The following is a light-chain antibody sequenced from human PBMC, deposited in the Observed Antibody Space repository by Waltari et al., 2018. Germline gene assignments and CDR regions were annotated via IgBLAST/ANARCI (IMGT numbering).Light chain of an antibody. CDR1: GSNIGAGYD. Sequence: QSVLTQPPSVSGAPGQKVTISCPGSGSNIGAGYDVNWYQQLPRAAPKLLIYGTSSRPLGVPDRFFGSTSGTSASLAITGLQAEDEADYYCQSYDTTLSVVFGGGTKLTVL. CDR3: QSYDTTLSVV. J-gene: IGLJ3*02. V-gene: IGLV1-40*01. CDR2: GTS.